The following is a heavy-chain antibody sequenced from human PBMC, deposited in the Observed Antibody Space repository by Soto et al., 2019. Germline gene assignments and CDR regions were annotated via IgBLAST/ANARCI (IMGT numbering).Heavy chain of an antibody. D-gene: IGHD3-22*01. V-gene: IGHV3-23*01. CDR1: GFTFSSYA. J-gene: IGHJ4*02. Sequence: GGSLRLSCAASGFTFSSYAMSWVRQAPGKGLEWVSVISGSGGSTHYADSVKGRSTISRDNSKNTLHLQVNSLRGEDTAVYYCAKEADISGYYPDYWGQGAQVTVSS. CDR3: AKEADISGYYPDY. CDR2: ISGSGGST.